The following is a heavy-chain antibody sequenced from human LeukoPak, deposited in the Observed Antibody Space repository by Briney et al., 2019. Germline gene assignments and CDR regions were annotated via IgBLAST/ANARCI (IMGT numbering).Heavy chain of an antibody. Sequence: ASVKVSCKASGYTFTSYGISWVRQAPGQGLEWMGWISAYNGNTNYAQKLQGRVTMTTDTSTSTVYMELSSLRSEDTAVYYCARDLFPYGDYDDYWGQGTLVTVSS. CDR2: ISAYNGNT. CDR1: GYTFTSYG. CDR3: ARDLFPYGDYDDY. V-gene: IGHV1-18*01. J-gene: IGHJ4*02. D-gene: IGHD2-21*01.